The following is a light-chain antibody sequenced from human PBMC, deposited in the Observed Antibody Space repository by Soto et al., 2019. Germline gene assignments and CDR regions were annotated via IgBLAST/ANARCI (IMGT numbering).Light chain of an antibody. V-gene: IGLV2-14*01. J-gene: IGLJ1*01. CDR2: DVS. CDR3: SSFTSSSPYD. Sequence: QSVLTQPASVSGSPGQSITISCTGTSSDVGGYNYVSWYQQHPGKAPKLMIYDVSNRPSGVSNRFSGSKSGNTASLTISGLQAEVEADYYCSSFTSSSPYDVVTGTKVTVL. CDR1: SSDVGGYNY.